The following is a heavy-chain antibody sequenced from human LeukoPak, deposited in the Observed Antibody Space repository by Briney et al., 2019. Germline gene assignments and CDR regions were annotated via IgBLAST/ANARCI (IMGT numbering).Heavy chain of an antibody. Sequence: GGSLRLSCAASGFTFSDYYMSWIRQAPGKGLEWVSYISSSSSYINYADSVKGRFTISRDNAKNSLYLQMNSLSADDTAVYYCARERLGELSYHDYWGQGTLVTVSS. CDR1: GFTFSDYY. J-gene: IGHJ4*02. V-gene: IGHV3-11*05. CDR2: ISSSSSYI. D-gene: IGHD3-16*02. CDR3: ARERLGELSYHDY.